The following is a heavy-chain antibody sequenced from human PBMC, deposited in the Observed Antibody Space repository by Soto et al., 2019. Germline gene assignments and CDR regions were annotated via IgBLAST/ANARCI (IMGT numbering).Heavy chain of an antibody. CDR2: ISAGNGNT. J-gene: IGHJ6*02. Sequence: XSVKVSCKASGYTFKSYAMHWVRQAPVQSLERMGWISAGNGNTKYSQKFQDRVTMTRDTSASTAYMELSSLRSEDTAVYYCSREWAELTVFGVVTPSYGMDVWGQGTTVTVYS. CDR3: SREWAELTVFGVVTPSYGMDV. V-gene: IGHV1-3*01. D-gene: IGHD3-3*01. CDR1: GYTFKSYA.